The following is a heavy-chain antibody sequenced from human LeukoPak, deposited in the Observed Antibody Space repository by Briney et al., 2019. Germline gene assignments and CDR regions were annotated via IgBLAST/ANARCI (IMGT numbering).Heavy chain of an antibody. Sequence: PGGFLRLSCAASGFTFSSYAMSWVRQAPGKGLEWVSAISGSGGSTYYAYSVKGRFTISRDNSKNTLYLQMNRLRAEDTAVYYCAKDCSSPSCPLDYWGQGTLVTVSS. V-gene: IGHV3-23*01. D-gene: IGHD2-2*01. J-gene: IGHJ4*02. CDR3: AKDCSSPSCPLDY. CDR1: GFTFSSYA. CDR2: ISGSGGST.